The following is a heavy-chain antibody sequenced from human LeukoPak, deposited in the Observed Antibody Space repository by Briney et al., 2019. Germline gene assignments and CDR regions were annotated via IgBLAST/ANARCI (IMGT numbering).Heavy chain of an antibody. CDR2: ISWNSGSI. Sequence: GESLRLSCAASGFTFDDYAMHWVRQAPGKGLEWVSGISWNSGSIGYADSVKGRFTISRDNAKNSLYLQMNSLRAEDTALYYCAKGAGDHYYYYYMDVWGKGTTVTVSS. V-gene: IGHV3-9*01. J-gene: IGHJ6*03. CDR1: GFTFDDYA. CDR3: AKGAGDHYYYYYMDV. D-gene: IGHD4-17*01.